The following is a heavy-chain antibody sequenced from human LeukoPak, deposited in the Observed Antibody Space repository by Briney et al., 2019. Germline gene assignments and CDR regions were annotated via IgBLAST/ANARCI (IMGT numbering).Heavy chain of an antibody. CDR1: GYTFTGYY. J-gene: IGHJ5*02. CDR3: ARDIVVVPAALSNWFDP. D-gene: IGHD2-2*01. Sequence: ASVKVSCKASGYTFTGYYMHWVRQAPGQGLEWMGWINPNSGGTNYAQKFQGRVTMTRDTSISTAYMELSRLRSDDTAVYYCARDIVVVPAALSNWFDPWGQGTLVTVSS. V-gene: IGHV1-2*02. CDR2: INPNSGGT.